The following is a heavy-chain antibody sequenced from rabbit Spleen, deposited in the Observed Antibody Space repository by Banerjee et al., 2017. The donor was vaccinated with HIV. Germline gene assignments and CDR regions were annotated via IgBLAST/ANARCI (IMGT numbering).Heavy chain of an antibody. CDR3: ARDSGSSFSSYGMDL. CDR2: IYGGSNDNT. J-gene: IGHJ6*01. CDR1: GFSFSSDYY. Sequence: QSLEESGGDLVKPGASLTLTCTASGFSFSSDYYRCWVRQAPGKGLEWIACIYGGSNDNTYYASWAKGRFTISKTSSTTVTLQMTSLTAADTATYFCARDSGSSFSSYGMDLWGQGTLVTVS. D-gene: IGHD8-1*01. V-gene: IGHV1S40*01.